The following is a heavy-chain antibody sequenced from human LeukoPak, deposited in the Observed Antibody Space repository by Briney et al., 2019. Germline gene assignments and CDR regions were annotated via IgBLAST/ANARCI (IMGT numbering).Heavy chain of an antibody. CDR2: ISGSGDTI. V-gene: IGHV3-48*03. D-gene: IGHD2-15*01. J-gene: IGHJ5*02. CDR3: ASLGYCSGGGCYSDNWFDP. CDR1: GFTFSRYE. Sequence: GGSLRLSCATSGFTFSRYEMNWVRQAPGKGPEWVSYISGSGDTIYYADSVKGRFTISRDNAKNSLYLQKNSLRAEDTAVYYCASLGYCSGGGCYSDNWFDPWGQGTLVTVSS.